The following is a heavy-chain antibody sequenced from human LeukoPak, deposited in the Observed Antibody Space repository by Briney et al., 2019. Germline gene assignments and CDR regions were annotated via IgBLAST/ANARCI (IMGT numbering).Heavy chain of an antibody. J-gene: IGHJ4*02. Sequence: SETLSLTCTVSGGSISSYYWSWIRQPPGKGREGMGYIYYSGSTNYNPSLTSRVTISVDTSKNQFSLRLSSVTAADTAVYYCARYPYSDSGVWQAFDYWGQGTLVTVSS. V-gene: IGHV4-59*08. CDR1: GGSISSYY. CDR3: ARYPYSDSGVWQAFDY. CDR2: IYYSGST. D-gene: IGHD5-12*01.